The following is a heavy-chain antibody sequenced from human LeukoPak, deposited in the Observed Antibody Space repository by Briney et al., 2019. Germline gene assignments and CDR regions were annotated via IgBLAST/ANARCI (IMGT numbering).Heavy chain of an antibody. J-gene: IGHJ4*02. CDR2: ISSSSSTI. CDR1: GFAFGSYS. D-gene: IGHD6-13*01. Sequence: GGSLRLSCAASGFAFGSYSMNWVRQAPGKGLEWVSYISSSSSTIYYADSVKGRFTISRDNAKKSLYLEMNTLRAEDTAIYYCACPYRSRFDYWGQGTLVTVSS. V-gene: IGHV3-48*04. CDR3: ACPYRSRFDY.